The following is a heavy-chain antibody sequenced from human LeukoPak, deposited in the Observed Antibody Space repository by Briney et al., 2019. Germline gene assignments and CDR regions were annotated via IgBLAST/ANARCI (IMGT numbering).Heavy chain of an antibody. CDR2: IIPIFGTA. Sequence: GASVKVSCKASGYTFTSYYMHWVRQAPGQGLEWMGGIIPIFGTANYAQKFQGRVTITADESTSTAYMELSSLRSEDTAVYYCAREARPNYYGLGELGRFDPWGQGTLVTVSS. CDR3: AREARPNYYGLGELGRFDP. CDR1: GYTFTSYY. V-gene: IGHV1-69*13. J-gene: IGHJ5*02. D-gene: IGHD3-10*01.